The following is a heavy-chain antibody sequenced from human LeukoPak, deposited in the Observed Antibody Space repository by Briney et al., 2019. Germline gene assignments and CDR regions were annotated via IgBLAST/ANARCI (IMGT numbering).Heavy chain of an antibody. CDR1: GYTFTSYG. V-gene: IGHV1-18*04. CDR3: ARGGIQLRFRRGHYFDY. J-gene: IGHJ4*02. D-gene: IGHD5-18*01. Sequence: ASVKVSCKSSGYTFTSYGISWVRQAPGQGLEWMGWISAYNGNTNYAQKLQGRVTMTTDTSTSTAYMKLRSLRSDDTAVYYCARGGIQLRFRRGHYFDYWGQGTLVTVSS. CDR2: ISAYNGNT.